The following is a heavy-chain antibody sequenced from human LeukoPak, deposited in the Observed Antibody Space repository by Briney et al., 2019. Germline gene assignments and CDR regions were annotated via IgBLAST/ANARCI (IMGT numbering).Heavy chain of an antibody. CDR1: GFTFSSYA. J-gene: IGHJ4*02. CDR2: ISGSGGST. Sequence: AGGSLRLSCAASGFTFSSYAMSWVRQAPGKGLEWVSAISGSGGSTYYADSVKGRFTISRDNSKNTLYLQMNSLRAEDTAVYYCAKSPGVVVPAAIFDYWGQGTLVTVSS. V-gene: IGHV3-23*01. D-gene: IGHD2-2*02. CDR3: AKSPGVVVPAAIFDY.